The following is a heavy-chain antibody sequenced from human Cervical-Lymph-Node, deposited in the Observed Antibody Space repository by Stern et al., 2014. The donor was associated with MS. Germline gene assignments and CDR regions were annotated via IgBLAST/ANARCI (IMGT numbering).Heavy chain of an antibody. CDR3: AKHRGEDWNYAFWFDP. J-gene: IGHJ5*02. CDR1: RFTFDNYG. V-gene: IGHV3-30*18. CDR2: ISYDGSNK. Sequence: VQLVESGGGVVQPGTSLRLSCAASRFTFDNYGMHWVRQAPGKGLEWVALISYDGSNKHYADSVKGRFTISRDNSNNTLFLQMNSLRAEDTAVYYCAKHRGEDWNYAFWFDPCGQGTLVTVSS. D-gene: IGHD1-7*01.